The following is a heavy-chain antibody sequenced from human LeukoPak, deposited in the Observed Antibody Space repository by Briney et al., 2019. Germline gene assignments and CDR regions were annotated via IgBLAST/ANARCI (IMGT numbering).Heavy chain of an antibody. V-gene: IGHV3-48*01. J-gene: IGHJ3*02. CDR1: GLAFSSSA. CDR3: GRGRDHAFDI. Sequence: GSLRLSCAASGLAFSSSAMNWVRQTPGKRLEWLSYSSASSSDVYYADSVKGRFTISRDNAKSSLYLQMNSLTAEDTAIYFCGRGRDHAFDIWGQGTRVTVSS. CDR2: SSASSSDV.